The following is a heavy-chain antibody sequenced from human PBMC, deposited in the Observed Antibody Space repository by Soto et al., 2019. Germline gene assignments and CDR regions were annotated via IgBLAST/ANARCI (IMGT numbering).Heavy chain of an antibody. Sequence: PGGSLRLSCAASGFTFSSYARSWVRQAPGKGLEWVSAISGSGGSTYYADSVKGRFTISRDNSKNTLYLQMNSLRAEDTAVYYCAKPTCSGGSCYYLHDAFDIWGQGTMVTVSS. V-gene: IGHV3-23*01. J-gene: IGHJ3*02. CDR3: AKPTCSGGSCYYLHDAFDI. CDR2: ISGSGGST. D-gene: IGHD2-15*01. CDR1: GFTFSSYA.